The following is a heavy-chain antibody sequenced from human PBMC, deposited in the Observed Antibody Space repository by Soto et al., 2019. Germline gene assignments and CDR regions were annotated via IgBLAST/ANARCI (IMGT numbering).Heavy chain of an antibody. CDR1: GFTFSSYS. CDR3: ARGQYSSSSISGVTPGGNY. CDR2: ISSSSSYI. J-gene: IGHJ4*02. Sequence: EVQLVESGGGLVKPGGSLRLSCAASGFTFSSYSMNWVRQAPGKGLEWVSSISSSSSYIYYADSVKGRFTISRDNAKNSLYLQMNSLRAEDTAVYYCARGQYSSSSISGVTPGGNYWGQGTLVTVSS. D-gene: IGHD6-6*01. V-gene: IGHV3-21*01.